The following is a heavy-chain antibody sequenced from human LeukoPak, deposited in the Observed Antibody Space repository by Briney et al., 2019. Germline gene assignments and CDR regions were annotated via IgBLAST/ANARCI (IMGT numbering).Heavy chain of an antibody. CDR3: ARDFYYDSSGYSYDFDY. D-gene: IGHD3-22*01. V-gene: IGHV3-23*01. CDR1: GFTFSSYA. CDR2: ISGSGGST. J-gene: IGHJ4*02. Sequence: GGSLRLSCAASGFTFSSYAMSWVRQAPGKGLEWVSAISGSGGSTYYADSVKGRFTISRDNSKNSLYLQMNSLRAEDTAVYYCARDFYYDSSGYSYDFDYWGQGTLVTVSS.